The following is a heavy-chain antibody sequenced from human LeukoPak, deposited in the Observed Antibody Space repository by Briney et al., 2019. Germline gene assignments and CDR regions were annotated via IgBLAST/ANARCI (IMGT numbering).Heavy chain of an antibody. CDR3: ARDVGIVVVPAAIN. D-gene: IGHD2-2*02. V-gene: IGHV1-2*02. CDR2: INPNSGGT. CDR1: GYIYTGYY. J-gene: IGHJ4*02. Sequence: ASVKVSCKASGYIYTGYYMHWVRQAPGQGLEWMGWINPNSGGTNYAQKFQGRVTMTRDTSISTAYMELSRLRSDDTAVYYCARDVGIVVVPAAINWGQGTLVTFSS.